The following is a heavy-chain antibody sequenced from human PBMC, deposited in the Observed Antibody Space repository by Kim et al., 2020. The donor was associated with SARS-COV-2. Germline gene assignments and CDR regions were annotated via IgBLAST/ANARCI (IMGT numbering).Heavy chain of an antibody. CDR3: AKARGNVLRFLEWLSPFDR. J-gene: IGHJ5*02. V-gene: IGHV3-23*01. D-gene: IGHD3-3*01. Sequence: GGSLRLSCAASGFTFSSYAMSWVRQAPGKGLEWVSAISGSGGSTYYADSVKGRFTISRDNSKNTLYLQMNSLRAEDTAVYYCAKARGNVLRFLEWLSPFDRWGQGTLVTVSS. CDR2: ISGSGGST. CDR1: GFTFSSYA.